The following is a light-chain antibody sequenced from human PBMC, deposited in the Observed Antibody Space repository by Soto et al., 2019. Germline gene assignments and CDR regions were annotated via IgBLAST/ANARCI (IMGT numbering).Light chain of an antibody. CDR2: DAS. V-gene: IGKV3-11*01. Sequence: EIVLTQSPATLSLSPGERATLSCRASQSVSSYLAWYQQKPGQAPRLLIYDASNRATGVPARFSGSGSGTDFTLTISSLESEDFAVYYCQQRSNWPPLTFGRGTRLEIK. CDR1: QSVSSY. CDR3: QQRSNWPPLT. J-gene: IGKJ5*01.